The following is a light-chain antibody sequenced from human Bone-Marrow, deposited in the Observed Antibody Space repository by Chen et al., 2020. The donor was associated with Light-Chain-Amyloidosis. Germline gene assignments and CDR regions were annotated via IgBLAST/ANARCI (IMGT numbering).Light chain of an antibody. CDR3: GSYTITNTLV. Sequence: QSALTQPASVSGSPGQAIPISCTGTSSDVGGDNHVSWYQQHPDKAPKLMIYEVTNRPSWVPDRFSGSKSDNTASLTISGLQTEDEADYFCGSYTITNTLVFGSGTRVTVL. CDR2: EVT. J-gene: IGLJ1*01. CDR1: SSDVGGDNH. V-gene: IGLV2-14*01.